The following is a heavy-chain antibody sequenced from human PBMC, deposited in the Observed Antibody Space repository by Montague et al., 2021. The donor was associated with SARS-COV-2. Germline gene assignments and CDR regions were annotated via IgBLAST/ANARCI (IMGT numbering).Heavy chain of an antibody. CDR2: ISPGEDEI. Sequence: SLRLSCAASGFTFSGDWMHWIRQASGKGPVWVSRISPGEDEIDYADFVKGRFTASRDNAKNTLYLQLNSLRVDDTAVYYCARDLRVGGGITGTTASDDWGQGTLVTVSS. CDR1: GFTFSGDW. J-gene: IGHJ4*02. V-gene: IGHV3-74*01. CDR3: ARDLRVGGGITGTTASDD. D-gene: IGHD1-20*01.